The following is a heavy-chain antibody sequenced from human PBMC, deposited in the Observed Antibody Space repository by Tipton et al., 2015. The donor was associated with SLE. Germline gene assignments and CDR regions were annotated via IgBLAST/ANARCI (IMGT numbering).Heavy chain of an antibody. CDR2: IDPSDSDT. V-gene: IGHV5-51*03. J-gene: IGHJ4*02. D-gene: IGHD3-10*01. Sequence: QSGPEVKKPGEALQISCKTSGYSFTNSWIVWFRHMPGKGLECMGMIDPSDSDTRYNPSFQGHVSMSIDKSTTTAYLQWRSLKASGSAVCFCGGRWVQTVLGYLGPGTLGTVSS. CDR1: GYSFTNSW. CDR3: GGRWVQTVLGY.